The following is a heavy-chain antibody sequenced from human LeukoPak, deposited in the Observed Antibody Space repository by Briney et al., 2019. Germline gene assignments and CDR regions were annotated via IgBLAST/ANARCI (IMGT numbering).Heavy chain of an antibody. CDR3: GRGALEVRCFDWALPGRRGWFDP. J-gene: IGHJ5*02. CDR1: GGSFSGYY. Sequence: TETLSLTCAVYGGSFSGYYWSWIRQPPGKGLEWIGEINHSGSPTYNPSSKSRVTISVKNPKNQSPLKLSSGTAADTAVYYCGRGALEVRCFDWALPGRRGWFDPWGQGTLVTVSS. V-gene: IGHV4-34*01. D-gene: IGHD3-9*01. CDR2: INHSGSP.